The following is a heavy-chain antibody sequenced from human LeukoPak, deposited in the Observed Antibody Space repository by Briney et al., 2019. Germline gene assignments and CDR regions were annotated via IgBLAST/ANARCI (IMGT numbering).Heavy chain of an antibody. V-gene: IGHV3-7*03. J-gene: IGHJ4*02. Sequence: QPGGSLRLSCAVSGFTFSGFWMSWSRQAPGKGLEWVASINSDGSEGYYADVVKGRFTISRDNAKNSLYLQMNSLRAEDTAVYYCAREDTAMVVIDYWGQGTLVTVSS. CDR1: GFTFSGFW. CDR3: AREDTAMVVIDY. D-gene: IGHD5-18*01. CDR2: INSDGSEG.